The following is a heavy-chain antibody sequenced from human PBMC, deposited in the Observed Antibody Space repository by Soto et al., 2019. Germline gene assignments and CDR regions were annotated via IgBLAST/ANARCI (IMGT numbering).Heavy chain of an antibody. CDR1: GFTFTSSA. V-gene: IGHV1-58*02. Sequence: SVKASCKASGFTFTSSAMQWVRQARGQRLEWIGWIVVGSGNTNYAQKFQERFTITRDMSTSTAYMELSSLRSEDTAVYYCAAVPRHDYGDTPYFDYWGQGTLVTVSS. D-gene: IGHD4-17*01. CDR3: AAVPRHDYGDTPYFDY. J-gene: IGHJ4*02. CDR2: IVVGSGNT.